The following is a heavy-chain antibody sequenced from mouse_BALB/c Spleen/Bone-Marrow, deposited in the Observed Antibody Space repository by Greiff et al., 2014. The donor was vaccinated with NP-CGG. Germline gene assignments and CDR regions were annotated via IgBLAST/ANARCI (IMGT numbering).Heavy chain of an antibody. J-gene: IGHJ4*01. CDR1: GFTFSSFG. CDR3: ARAGIGYYYGSNSHAMDY. V-gene: IGHV5-17*02. D-gene: IGHD1-1*01. Sequence: EVKLEESGGGLVQPGGSRKLSCAASGFTFSSFGMHWVRQAPEKGLGWVAYISSGSSTIYYADTVKGRFTISRDNPKNTLFLQMTSLRSEYTAMYYCARAGIGYYYGSNSHAMDYWGQGTSVTVSS. CDR2: ISSGSSTI.